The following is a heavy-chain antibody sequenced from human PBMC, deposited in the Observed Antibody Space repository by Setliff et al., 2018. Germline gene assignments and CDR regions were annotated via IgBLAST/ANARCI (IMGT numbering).Heavy chain of an antibody. D-gene: IGHD5-12*01. CDR3: ARGGTFRYFDF. CDR2: VYYSGTA. V-gene: IGHV4-61*01. CDR1: GGSINSRTYY. Sequence: NPSETLSLTCTVSGGSINSRTYYWSWIRQPPGKGLEFIGYVYYSGTANYSPSLRSRLTISVDTSKNQFSLKLRSVTAADTAVYYCARGGTFRYFDFWGQGAPVTISS. J-gene: IGHJ4*02.